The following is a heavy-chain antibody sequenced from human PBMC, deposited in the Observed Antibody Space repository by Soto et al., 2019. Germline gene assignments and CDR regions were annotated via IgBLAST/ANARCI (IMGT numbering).Heavy chain of an antibody. CDR3: ARGGSNRFDY. Sequence: PGGSLRLSCAASGFTFSDYYMSWIRQAPGKGLEWVSRVTASGSAVHYADSVKGRFTISRDNAKNSLYLQMNSLRAEDTAVYYCARGGSNRFDYWGQGTLVTVSS. CDR2: VTASGSAV. J-gene: IGHJ4*02. CDR1: GFTFSDYY. V-gene: IGHV3-11*01. D-gene: IGHD4-4*01.